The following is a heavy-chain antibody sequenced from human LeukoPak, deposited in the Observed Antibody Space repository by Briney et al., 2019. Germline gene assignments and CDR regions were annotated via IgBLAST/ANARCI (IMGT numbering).Heavy chain of an antibody. CDR3: ARDPSPAPRGSGWYGFDP. Sequence: ASVKVSCKASGYTFTSYYMHWVRQAPGQGLEWMGIINPSGGSTSYAQKFQGRVTMTRDTSTSTVYMELSSLRSEDTAVYYCARDPSPAPRGSGWYGFDPWGQGTLVTVSS. V-gene: IGHV1-46*01. D-gene: IGHD6-19*01. J-gene: IGHJ5*02. CDR1: GYTFTSYY. CDR2: INPSGGST.